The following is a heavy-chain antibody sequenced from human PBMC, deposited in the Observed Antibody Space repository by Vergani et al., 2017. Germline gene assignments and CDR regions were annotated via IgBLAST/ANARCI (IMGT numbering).Heavy chain of an antibody. J-gene: IGHJ6*02. D-gene: IGHD1-26*01. Sequence: QLQLQESGPGLVKPSETLSLTCTVSGGSISSSSYYWGWIRQPPGKGLEWVAVIWYDGSNKYYADSVKGRFTISRDNSKNTLYLQMNSLRAEDTAVYYCARDRSHYDYYGMDVWGQGTTVTVSS. CDR1: GGSISSSSYY. CDR3: ARDRSHYDYYGMDV. V-gene: IGHV3-33*08. CDR2: IWYDGSNK.